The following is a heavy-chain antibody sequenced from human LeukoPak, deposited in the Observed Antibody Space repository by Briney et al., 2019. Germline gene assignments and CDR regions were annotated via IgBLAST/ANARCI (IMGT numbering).Heavy chain of an antibody. CDR1: GGTFSSYA. J-gene: IGHJ6*03. CDR3: ARSGGSGTYYYYYMDV. D-gene: IGHD3-10*01. Sequence: SVKVSCKASGGTFSSYAIIWVRQAPGQGLEWMGRIIPIFGTANYAQKFQGRVTITTDESTSTAYMELSSLRSEDTAVYYCARSGGSGTYYYYYMDVWGKGTTVTVSS. V-gene: IGHV1-69*05. CDR2: IIPIFGTA.